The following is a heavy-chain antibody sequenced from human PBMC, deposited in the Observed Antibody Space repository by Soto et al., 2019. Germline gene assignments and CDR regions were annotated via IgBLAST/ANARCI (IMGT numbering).Heavy chain of an antibody. CDR1: GGSFSGYY. CDR3: ARETPVNWFDP. CDR2: INHSGST. J-gene: IGHJ5*02. V-gene: IGHV4-34*01. Sequence: SETLSLTCAVYGGSFSGYYWSWIRQPPGKGLEWIGEINHSGSTNYNPSLKSRVTISVDTSKNQFSLKLSSVTAADTAVYYCARETPVNWFDPWGQGTLVTVSS.